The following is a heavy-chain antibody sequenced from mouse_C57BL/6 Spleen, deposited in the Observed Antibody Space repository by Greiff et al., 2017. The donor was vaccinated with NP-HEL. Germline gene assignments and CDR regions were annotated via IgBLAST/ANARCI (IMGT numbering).Heavy chain of an antibody. CDR3: ATLRYQVLWYFDV. Sequence: QVQLQQPGAELVKPGASVKLSCKASGYTFTSYWMHWVKQRPGQGLEWIGMIHPNSGSTNYNEKFKSKATLTVDKSSSTAYMQLSSLTSEDSAVYYCATLRYQVLWYFDVWGTGTTVTVSS. CDR1: GYTFTSYW. J-gene: IGHJ1*03. CDR2: IHPNSGST. V-gene: IGHV1-64*01. D-gene: IGHD1-1*01.